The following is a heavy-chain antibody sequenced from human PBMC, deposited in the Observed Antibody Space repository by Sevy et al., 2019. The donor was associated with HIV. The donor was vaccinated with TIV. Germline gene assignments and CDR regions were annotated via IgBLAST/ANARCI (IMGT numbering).Heavy chain of an antibody. CDR3: AKDKMVRGVIITIPFDY. V-gene: IGHV3-9*01. J-gene: IGHJ4*02. Sequence: GGSLRLSCAASGFTFDDYAMHWVRQAPGKGLEWVSGISWNSGSIGYADSVKGRFIISRDNAKNSLYLQMNSLRAEDTALYYCAKDKMVRGVIITIPFDYWGQGTLVTVSS. D-gene: IGHD3-10*01. CDR2: ISWNSGSI. CDR1: GFTFDDYA.